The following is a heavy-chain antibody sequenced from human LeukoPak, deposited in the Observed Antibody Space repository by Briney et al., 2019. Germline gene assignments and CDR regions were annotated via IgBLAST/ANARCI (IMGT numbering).Heavy chain of an antibody. CDR1: GFTFSSYW. D-gene: IGHD1-14*01. V-gene: IGHV3-7*01. Sequence: PGGSLRLSCAASGFTFSSYWMSWVRQAPGKGLEWVANIKQDGSEKYYVDSVKGRFTISRDNSKNTLYLQMNSLRAEDTAVYYCARGQDGDPPTGDWFDPWGQGTLVTVSS. CDR2: IKQDGSEK. J-gene: IGHJ5*02. CDR3: ARGQDGDPPTGDWFDP.